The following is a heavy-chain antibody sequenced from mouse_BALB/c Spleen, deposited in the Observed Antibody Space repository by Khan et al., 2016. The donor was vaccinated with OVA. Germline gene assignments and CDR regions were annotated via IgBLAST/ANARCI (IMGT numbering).Heavy chain of an antibody. D-gene: IGHD1-2*01. CDR2: LSPGSGDI. Sequence: QVQLQQSGAELARPGASVKLSCKASGYTFTDYYINWVKQRTGQGLEWIGELSPGSGDIYYNEKFKGKATLTADKSSSTAYMQLSSLTSEDSAVYCCARRNYCGYTFAYWGHGTLVTVSA. CDR3: ARRNYCGYTFAY. CDR1: GYTFTDYY. J-gene: IGHJ3*01. V-gene: IGHV1-77*01.